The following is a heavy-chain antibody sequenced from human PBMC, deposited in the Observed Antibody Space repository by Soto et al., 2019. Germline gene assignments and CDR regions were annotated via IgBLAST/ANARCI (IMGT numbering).Heavy chain of an antibody. CDR1: GFTFSSYG. CDR2: IWYDGSNK. D-gene: IGHD2-8*01. CDR3: ARDPRSDCTNGVCYADYYGMDV. Sequence: GGSLRLSCAASGFTFSSYGMHWVRQAPGKGLEWVAVIWYDGSNKYYADSVKGRFTISRDNSKNTLYLQMNSLRAEDTAVYYCARDPRSDCTNGVCYADYYGMDVWGQGTTVTVSS. V-gene: IGHV3-33*01. J-gene: IGHJ6*02.